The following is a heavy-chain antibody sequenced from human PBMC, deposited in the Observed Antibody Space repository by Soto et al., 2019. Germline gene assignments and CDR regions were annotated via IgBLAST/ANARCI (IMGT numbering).Heavy chain of an antibody. CDR2: IYTSGST. J-gene: IGHJ5*02. V-gene: IGHV4-4*07. CDR3: ARGIYSKVGATIWFDP. Sequence: SETLSLTCTVSGGSINSYYWGWIRQPAGKGLEWIGRIYTSGSTNYNPSLKSRVTMSVDTSKNRFSLKLSSVTAADTAVYYCARGIYSKVGATIWFDPWGQGTLVTVSS. CDR1: GGSINSYY. D-gene: IGHD1-26*01.